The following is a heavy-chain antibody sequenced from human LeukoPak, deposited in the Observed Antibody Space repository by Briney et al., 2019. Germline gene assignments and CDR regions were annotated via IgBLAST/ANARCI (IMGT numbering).Heavy chain of an antibody. CDR1: GFTFSSYE. CDR3: ARYTSNVVGKRHYFDY. CDR2: ISSSSSYI. V-gene: IGHV3-21*01. J-gene: IGHJ4*02. Sequence: GGSLRLSCAASGFTFSSYEMNWVRQAPGKGLEWVSSISSSSSYIYYADSVKGRFTISRDNAKNSLYLQMNSLRAEDTAVYYCARYTSNVVGKRHYFDYWGQGTLVTVSS. D-gene: IGHD1-26*01.